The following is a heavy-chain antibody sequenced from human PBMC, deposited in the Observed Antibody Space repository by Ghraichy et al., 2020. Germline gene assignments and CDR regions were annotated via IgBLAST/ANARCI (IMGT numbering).Heavy chain of an antibody. V-gene: IGHV3-48*01. CDR3: ARDAGTDYFESSAYQN. D-gene: IGHD3-22*01. CDR1: GFTFSSYS. Sequence: GGSLRLSCAASGFTFSSYSMNWVRQAPGKGLEWVSYISSSSSTIYYADSVKGRFTISRDNAKNSLYLQMNSLRAEDTAVYYCARDAGTDYFESSAYQNWGQGTLVTVSS. J-gene: IGHJ4*02. CDR2: ISSSSSTI.